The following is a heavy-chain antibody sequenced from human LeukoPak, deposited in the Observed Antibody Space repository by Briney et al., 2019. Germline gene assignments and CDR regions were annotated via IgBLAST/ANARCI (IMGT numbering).Heavy chain of an antibody. V-gene: IGHV3-30-3*01. CDR3: ARSFGVVIPYFDY. CDR2: ISYDGSNK. D-gene: IGHD3-3*01. J-gene: IGHJ4*02. Sequence: GGSLRLSCAASGFTFSSYAMRWVRQAPGKGLEWVAVISYDGSNKYYADSVKGRFTISRDNSKNTLYLQMNSLRAEDTAVYYCARSFGVVIPYFDYWGQGTLVTVSS. CDR1: GFTFSSYA.